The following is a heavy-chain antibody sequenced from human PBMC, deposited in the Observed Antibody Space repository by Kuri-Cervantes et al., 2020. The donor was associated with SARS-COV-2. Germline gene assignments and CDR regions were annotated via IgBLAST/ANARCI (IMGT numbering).Heavy chain of an antibody. CDR1: GYTFTGYY. V-gene: IGHV1-2*04. CDR3: ARGLDFWSGYYGMDV. D-gene: IGHD3-3*01. Sequence: ASVKVSCKASGYTFTGYYMHWVRQAPGQGLEWMGWINPNSGGTNYAQKFQGWVTMTRDTSISTAYMELSRLRSDDTAVYYCARGLDFWSGYYGMDVWGQGTTVTVSS. J-gene: IGHJ6*02. CDR2: INPNSGGT.